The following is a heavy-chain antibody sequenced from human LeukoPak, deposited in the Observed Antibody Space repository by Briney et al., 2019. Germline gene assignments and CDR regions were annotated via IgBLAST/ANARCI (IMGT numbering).Heavy chain of an antibody. CDR1: GFTVSSNY. Sequence: GGSLRLSCAASGFTVSSNYMTWVRQAPGKGLEWVSVIYSGGSTYYTDSLKGRFTTSRDNSKNTLYLQMNSLRAEDTAVYYCARGRWFFDFWGQGTLVTVSS. CDR2: IYSGGST. V-gene: IGHV3-53*01. D-gene: IGHD3-9*01. J-gene: IGHJ4*02. CDR3: ARGRWFFDF.